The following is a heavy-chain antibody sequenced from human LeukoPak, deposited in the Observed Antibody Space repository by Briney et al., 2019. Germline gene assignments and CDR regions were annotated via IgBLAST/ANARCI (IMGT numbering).Heavy chain of an antibody. J-gene: IGHJ6*03. CDR1: GFTFSSYA. V-gene: IGHV3-30*04. CDR3: AKGPGYYYYMDV. CDR2: ISYDGSNE. Sequence: GRSLRLSCAASGFTFSSYAMHWVRQAPGKGLEWVAVISYDGSNEYYPDSVKGRFTISRDNSKHTLYLQMNSLRAEDTAVYYCAKGPGYYYYMDVWGKGTTVTVSS.